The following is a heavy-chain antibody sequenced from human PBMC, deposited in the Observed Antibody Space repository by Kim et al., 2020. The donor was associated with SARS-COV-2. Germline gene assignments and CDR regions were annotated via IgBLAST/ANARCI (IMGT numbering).Heavy chain of an antibody. Sequence: SAQKFQGRLTMTRNTSITTAYMELCSLRSEDTAVYYCARRNTVTTRTLDYWGQGTLVTVSS. V-gene: IGHV1-8*01. J-gene: IGHJ4*02. CDR3: ARRNTVTTRTLDY. D-gene: IGHD4-17*01.